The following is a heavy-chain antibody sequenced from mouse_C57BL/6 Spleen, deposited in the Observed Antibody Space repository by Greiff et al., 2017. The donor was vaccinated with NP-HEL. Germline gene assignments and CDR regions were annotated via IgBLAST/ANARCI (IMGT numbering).Heavy chain of an antibody. CDR1: GYTFTSYW. V-gene: IGHV1-50*01. Sequence: VQLQQSGAELVKPGASVKLSCKASGYTFTSYWMQWVKQRPGQGLEWIGEIDPSDSYTNYNQKFKGKATLTVDTSSSTAYMQLSSLTSEDSAVYYCARSYSKEGFAYWGQGTLVTVSA. D-gene: IGHD2-5*01. CDR2: IDPSDSYT. CDR3: ARSYSKEGFAY. J-gene: IGHJ3*01.